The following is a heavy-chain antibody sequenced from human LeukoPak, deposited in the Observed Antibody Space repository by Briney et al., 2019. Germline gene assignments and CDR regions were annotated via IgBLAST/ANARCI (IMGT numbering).Heavy chain of an antibody. Sequence: GGSLRRSCSASGFTFSSYAMHWVRQAPGKGLEYVSAISSNGGSTYYADSVKGRFTISRDNSKNTLYLQMSSLRAEDTAVYYCVKDLWGDYVDYWGQGTLVTVSP. CDR1: GFTFSSYA. CDR2: ISSNGGST. D-gene: IGHD7-27*01. CDR3: VKDLWGDYVDY. J-gene: IGHJ4*02. V-gene: IGHV3-64D*06.